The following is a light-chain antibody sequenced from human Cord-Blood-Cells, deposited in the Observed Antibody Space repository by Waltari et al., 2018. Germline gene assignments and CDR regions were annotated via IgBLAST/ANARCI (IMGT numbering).Light chain of an antibody. CDR3: QQFINYPYT. J-gene: IGKJ2*01. Sequence: AIQLTQSPSTLSASVGDRVTINCRVSQGISSALAWYQQKPGKAPKLLIYDASSLESWFPSRFSGSGSGTDLLLTLSSLQPEDFATYYCQQFINYPYTFGQGTKLEIK. V-gene: IGKV1D-13*01. CDR1: QGISSA. CDR2: DAS.